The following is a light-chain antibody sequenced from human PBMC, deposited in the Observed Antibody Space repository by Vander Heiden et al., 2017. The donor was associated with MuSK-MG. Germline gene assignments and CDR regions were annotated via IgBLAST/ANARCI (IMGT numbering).Light chain of an antibody. Sequence: DIQMTQSPSSLSASVGDRVTITCRASQSISSYLNWYQQKPGKAPKLLIYAASSLQSGVPSRFSGSGSGTDFTLTISSRQPEDFATYYCQHNDSNLRPTFGQGTKMEIK. CDR1: QSISSY. V-gene: IGKV1-39*01. CDR2: AAS. CDR3: QHNDSNLRPT. J-gene: IGKJ2*01.